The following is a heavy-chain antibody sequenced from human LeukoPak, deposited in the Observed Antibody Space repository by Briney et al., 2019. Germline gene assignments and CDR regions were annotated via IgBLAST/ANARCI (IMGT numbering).Heavy chain of an antibody. Sequence: GGSLRLSCAASGFTFSSYSMNWVRQAPGKGLEWVSSISSSSSYIYYADSVKGRFTISRDNAKNSLYLQMNSLRAEDTAVYYCAILDIVVVPAARSDYWGQGTLDTVSS. CDR1: GFTFSSYS. CDR3: AILDIVVVPAARSDY. D-gene: IGHD2-2*01. CDR2: ISSSSSYI. J-gene: IGHJ4*02. V-gene: IGHV3-21*01.